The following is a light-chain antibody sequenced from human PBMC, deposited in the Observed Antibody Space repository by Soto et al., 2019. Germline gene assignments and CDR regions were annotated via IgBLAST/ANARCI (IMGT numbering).Light chain of an antibody. V-gene: IGLV2-11*01. CDR1: SSDVGGYNY. Sequence: QSVLTQPRSLSGSPGQSVTISCTGTSSDVGGYNYVSWYQHHPGKAPKLMIYDVTKRPSGVPDRFSGSKSGNTASLTISGLQAADEADYYCCSYAGSSTFVVFGGGTQVTGL. CDR3: CSYAGSSTFVV. CDR2: DVT. J-gene: IGLJ2*01.